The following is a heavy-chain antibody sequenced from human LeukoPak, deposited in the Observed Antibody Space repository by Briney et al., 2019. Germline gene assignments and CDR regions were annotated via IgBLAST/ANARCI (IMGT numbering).Heavy chain of an antibody. CDR3: AREARRISYYYDSSGYWAHAFDI. D-gene: IGHD3-22*01. V-gene: IGHV1-69*05. CDR2: IIPIFGTA. J-gene: IGHJ3*02. CDR1: VGTFSSYA. Sequence: SVKVSCKASVGTFSSYAISWVRQAPGQGLEWMGRIIPIFGTANYAQKFQGRVTITTDESTSTAYMELSSLRSEDTAVYYCAREARRISYYYDSSGYWAHAFDIWGQGTMVTVSS.